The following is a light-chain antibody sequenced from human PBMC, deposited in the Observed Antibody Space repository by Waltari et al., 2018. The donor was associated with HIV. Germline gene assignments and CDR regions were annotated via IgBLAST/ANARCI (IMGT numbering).Light chain of an antibody. Sequence: QSALTQPASVSGSPGQSITISCTGTSSDVGGYNYVSWYQQYAGKAPNLMIYDVSNRPSVVSNRFSGSKSGNTASLTSSGLQAEYEADYYCSSYTSSSTLVFGGGTKLTVL. V-gene: IGLV2-14*01. CDR1: SSDVGGYNY. CDR2: DVS. CDR3: SSYTSSSTLV. J-gene: IGLJ2*01.